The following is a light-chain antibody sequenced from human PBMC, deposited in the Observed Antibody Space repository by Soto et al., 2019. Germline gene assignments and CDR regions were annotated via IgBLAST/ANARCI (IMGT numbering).Light chain of an antibody. Sequence: ALTQPASVSGSPGQSITISCTGTSSDVGSYNLVSWYQQHPGKAPKLIIYEDSKRPSGVSSRFSGSKSGNTASLTISGLQTEDEADYYCCSYADSSTYVFGTGTKLTVL. V-gene: IGLV2-23*01. CDR3: CSYADSSTYV. J-gene: IGLJ1*01. CDR1: SSDVGSYNL. CDR2: EDS.